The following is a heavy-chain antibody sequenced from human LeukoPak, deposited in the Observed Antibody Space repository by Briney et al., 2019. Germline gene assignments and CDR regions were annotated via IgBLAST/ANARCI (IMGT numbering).Heavy chain of an antibody. CDR2: IYHSGST. J-gene: IGHJ4*02. CDR1: GGSISSGGYS. Sequence: SETLSLTCAVSGGSISSGGYSWSWIRQPPGKGLEWIGYIYHSGSTYYNPSLKSRVTISVDRSKNQFSLKLSSVTAADTAVYYCARASYGSSGYYFPAYWYFDYWGQGTLVTVSS. CDR3: ARASYGSSGYYFPAYWYFDY. D-gene: IGHD3-22*01. V-gene: IGHV4-30-2*01.